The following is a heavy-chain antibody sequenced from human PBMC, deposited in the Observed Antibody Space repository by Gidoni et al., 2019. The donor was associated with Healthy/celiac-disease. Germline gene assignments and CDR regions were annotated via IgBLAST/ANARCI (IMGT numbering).Heavy chain of an antibody. CDR3: ARDPSNCGGDCSPLDY. Sequence: QVQLVQSGAEVKKPGASVKVSCKASGYTFTTYYMHWVRQAPGQGLEWMGVINPSGGSTSHAQKFQGRITMTRDTSTSTVYMELSSLRSEDTAVYYCARDPSNCGGDCSPLDYWGQGTLVTVSS. D-gene: IGHD2-21*01. V-gene: IGHV1-46*01. J-gene: IGHJ4*02. CDR2: INPSGGST. CDR1: GYTFTTYY.